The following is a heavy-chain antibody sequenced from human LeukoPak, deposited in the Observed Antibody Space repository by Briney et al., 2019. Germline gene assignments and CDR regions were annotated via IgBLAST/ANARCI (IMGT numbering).Heavy chain of an antibody. Sequence: SETLSLTCTVSGGSISSYYWSWIRQPPGEGLEWIGYIYYSGSTNYNPSLKSRVTISVDTSKNQFSLKLSSVTAADTAVYYCARDGGDDVFDIWGQGTMVTVSS. CDR2: IYYSGST. J-gene: IGHJ3*02. CDR1: GGSISSYY. V-gene: IGHV4-59*01. CDR3: ARDGGDDVFDI. D-gene: IGHD3-16*01.